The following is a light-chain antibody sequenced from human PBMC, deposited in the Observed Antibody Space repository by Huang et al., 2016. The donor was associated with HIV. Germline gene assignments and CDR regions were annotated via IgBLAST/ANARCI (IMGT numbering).Light chain of an antibody. Sequence: DIQMTQSPSSLSASVGDRVTIPCRESQSISSYLNWYQQKPGKAPKILIYVASRLQSGVPSRFSGSGSGTDFTLTISSLQPEDFATYYCQQSYSTLWTFGQGTKVEIK. CDR2: VAS. J-gene: IGKJ1*01. V-gene: IGKV1-39*01. CDR1: QSISSY. CDR3: QQSYSTLWT.